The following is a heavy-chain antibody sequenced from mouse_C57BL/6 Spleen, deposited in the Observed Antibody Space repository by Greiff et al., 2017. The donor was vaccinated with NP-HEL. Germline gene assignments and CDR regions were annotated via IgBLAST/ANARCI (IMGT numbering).Heavy chain of an antibody. CDR2: IYPGGGYT. V-gene: IGHV1-63*01. D-gene: IGHD2-5*01. J-gene: IGHJ4*01. CDR3: ARKGSSYYSNYDYAMDY. CDR1: GYTFTNYW. Sequence: QVQLKQSGAELVRPGTSVKMSCKASGYTFTNYWIGWAKQRPGHGLEWIGDIYPGGGYTNYNEKFKGKATLTADKSSSTAYMQFSSLTSEDSAIYYCARKGSSYYSNYDYAMDYWGQGTSVTVSS.